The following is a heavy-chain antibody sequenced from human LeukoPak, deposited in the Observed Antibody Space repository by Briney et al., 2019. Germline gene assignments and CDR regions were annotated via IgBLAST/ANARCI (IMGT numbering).Heavy chain of an antibody. Sequence: GGSLRLSCAASEFTFSNYWMHWVRQAPGKGLVWVSRINPDGSSTRYADSVNGRFTISRDNAKNTLYLQMNSLRDEDTAVYYCVRDNPRCCGVVPANIDDYWGQGTLVTVSS. CDR1: EFTFSNYW. D-gene: IGHD2-15*01. V-gene: IGHV3-74*01. CDR2: INPDGSST. CDR3: VRDNPRCCGVVPANIDDY. J-gene: IGHJ4*02.